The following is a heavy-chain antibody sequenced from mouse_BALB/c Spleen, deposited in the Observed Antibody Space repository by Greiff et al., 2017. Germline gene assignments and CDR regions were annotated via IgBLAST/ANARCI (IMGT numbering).Heavy chain of an antibody. CDR2: ISDGGSYT. J-gene: IGHJ2*01. Sequence: EVKLMESGGGLVKPGGSLKLSCAASGFTFSDYYMYWVRQTPEKRLEWVATISDGGSYTYYPDSVKGRFTISRDNAKNNLYLQMSSLKSEDTAMYYCARGVFDYWGQGTTLTVSS. V-gene: IGHV5-4*02. CDR3: ARGVFDY. CDR1: GFTFSDYY.